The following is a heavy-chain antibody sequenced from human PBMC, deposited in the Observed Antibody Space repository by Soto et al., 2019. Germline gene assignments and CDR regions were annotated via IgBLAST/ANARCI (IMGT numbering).Heavy chain of an antibody. D-gene: IGHD6-13*01. CDR2: IVVGSGNT. Sequence: SVKVSCKASGFTFTSSAMQWVRQARGQRLEWIGWIVVGSGNTNYAQKFQERVTLTRDMSTSTAYMELSSLSSEDKDVYYCAPDDIAALNWGQGTLVTVSS. J-gene: IGHJ4*02. CDR1: GFTFTSSA. V-gene: IGHV1-58*02. CDR3: APDDIAALN.